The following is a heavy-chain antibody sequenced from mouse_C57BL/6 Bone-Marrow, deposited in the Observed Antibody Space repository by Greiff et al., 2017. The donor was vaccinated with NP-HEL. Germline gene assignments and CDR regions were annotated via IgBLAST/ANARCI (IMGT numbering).Heavy chain of an antibody. CDR1: GYTFTDYY. CDR3: ARGDYYGSSYYAMDY. Sequence: QVQLQQSGAELVRPGASVKLSCKASGYTFTDYYINWVKQRPGQGLEWIARIYPGSGNTYYNEKFKGKATLTAEKSSSTAYMQLSSLTSEDSAVYFCARGDYYGSSYYAMDYWGQGTSVTVSS. J-gene: IGHJ4*01. D-gene: IGHD1-1*01. CDR2: IYPGSGNT. V-gene: IGHV1-76*01.